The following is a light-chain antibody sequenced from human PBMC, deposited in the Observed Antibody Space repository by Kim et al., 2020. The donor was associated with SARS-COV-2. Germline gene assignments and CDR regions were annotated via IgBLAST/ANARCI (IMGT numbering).Light chain of an antibody. J-gene: IGKJ1*01. CDR1: QGISSY. V-gene: IGKV1-8*01. CDR2: AAS. CDR3: QQYYSYPQP. Sequence: AIRMTQSPSSFSASTGDRVTITCRASQGISSYLAWYQQKPGKAPKLLIYAASTLQSGVPSRFSGSGSGTDFTLTITSLQSEDFATYYCQQYYSYPQPFGQGTKVDIK.